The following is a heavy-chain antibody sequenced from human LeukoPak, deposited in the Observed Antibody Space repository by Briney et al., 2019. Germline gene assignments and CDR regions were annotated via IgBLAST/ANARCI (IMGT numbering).Heavy chain of an antibody. V-gene: IGHV3-72*01. J-gene: IGHJ4*02. Sequence: GGSLRLSCAASGFTFSDHYMDWVRQAPGKGLEWVGRTRNKANSYTTEYAASVKGRFTISRDDSKNSLYLQMNSLKTEDTAVYYCARAQTGGGYSSSWYDYWGQGTLVTVSS. CDR3: ARAQTGGGYSSSWYDY. D-gene: IGHD6-13*01. CDR2: TRNKANSYTT. CDR1: GFTFSDHY.